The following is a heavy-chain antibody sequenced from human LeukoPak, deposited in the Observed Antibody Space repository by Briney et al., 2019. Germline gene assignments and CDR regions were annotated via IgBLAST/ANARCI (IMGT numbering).Heavy chain of an antibody. J-gene: IGHJ4*02. CDR2: VYHSGGT. V-gene: IGHV4-4*02. CDR1: GGSISSSNW. Sequence: PSETLSLTCTVSGGSISSSNWWSWVRPSPGKGLEWIGQVYHSGGTIYNPSLKSRVTISVDQSKNQFSLKLTSVTAADTAVYYCARDPAVAGTEGIYFDYWGQGTLVTVSS. D-gene: IGHD6-13*01. CDR3: ARDPAVAGTEGIYFDY.